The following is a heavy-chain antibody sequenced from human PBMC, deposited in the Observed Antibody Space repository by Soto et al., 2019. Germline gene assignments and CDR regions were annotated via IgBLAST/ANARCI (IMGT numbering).Heavy chain of an antibody. CDR1: GGSISSYY. Sequence: SETLSLTCTVSGGSISSYYWSWIRQPPGKGLEWIGYIYYSGSTNYNPSLKSRVTISVDTSKNQFSLKLSSVTAADTAVYYCARHSIDLRFLEWGGLMNVWGKGTTVTVSS. CDR2: IYYSGST. J-gene: IGHJ6*03. CDR3: ARHSIDLRFLEWGGLMNV. D-gene: IGHD3-3*01. V-gene: IGHV4-59*08.